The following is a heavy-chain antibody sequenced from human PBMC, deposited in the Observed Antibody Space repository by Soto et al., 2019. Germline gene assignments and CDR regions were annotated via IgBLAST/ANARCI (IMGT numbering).Heavy chain of an antibody. CDR3: ARDLRGYYYGMDV. CDR2: INPNSGGT. Sequence: ASVKVSCKDSGYTFTGYYMHWVRQAPGQGLEWMGWINPNSGGTNYAQKFQGRVTMTRDTSISTAYMELSRLRSDDTAVYYCARDLRGYYYGMDVWGQGTTVTVSS. V-gene: IGHV1-2*02. J-gene: IGHJ6*02. CDR1: GYTFTGYY.